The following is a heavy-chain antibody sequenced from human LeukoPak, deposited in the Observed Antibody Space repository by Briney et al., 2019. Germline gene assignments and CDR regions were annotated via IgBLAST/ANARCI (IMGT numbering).Heavy chain of an antibody. J-gene: IGHJ4*02. V-gene: IGHV3-23*01. CDR2: ISGSGGST. CDR3: ARDKAVGPTLLDY. CDR1: GFTFSSYA. D-gene: IGHD1-26*01. Sequence: GGSLRLSCAASGFTFSSYAMSWVRQAPGKGLEWVSAISGSGGSTYYADSVKGRFTISRDNSKNTLYLQMNSLRAEDTAVYYCARDKAVGPTLLDYWGQGTLVTVSS.